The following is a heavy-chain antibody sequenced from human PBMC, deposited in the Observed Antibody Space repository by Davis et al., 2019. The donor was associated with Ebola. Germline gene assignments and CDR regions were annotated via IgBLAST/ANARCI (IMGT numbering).Heavy chain of an antibody. J-gene: IGHJ6*04. Sequence: GESLKISCKGSGFTFSSYWMSWVRQAPGKGLEWVANIKQDGSEKYYVDSVKGRFTISRDNAKNSLYLQMNSLRAEDTAVYYCARGDSSSWYYYGMDVWGKGTTVTVSS. CDR3: ARGDSSSWYYYGMDV. V-gene: IGHV3-7*01. D-gene: IGHD6-13*01. CDR1: GFTFSSYW. CDR2: IKQDGSEK.